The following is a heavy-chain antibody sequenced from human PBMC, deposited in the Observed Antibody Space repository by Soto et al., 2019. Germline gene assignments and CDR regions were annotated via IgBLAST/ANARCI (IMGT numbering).Heavy chain of an antibody. CDR1: GGSFSGYY. V-gene: IGHV4-34*01. CDR2: INHSGST. D-gene: IGHD5-12*01. CDR3: ARGRWLRSSFDY. Sequence: QVQLQQWGAGLVKPSETLSLTCAVYGGSFSGYYWSWIRQPPGKGLEWIGEINHSGSTNYNPSLKSRVTISVDTSKNQFSLKLSSVTAADTAVYYCARGRWLRSSFDYWGQGTLVTVSS. J-gene: IGHJ4*02.